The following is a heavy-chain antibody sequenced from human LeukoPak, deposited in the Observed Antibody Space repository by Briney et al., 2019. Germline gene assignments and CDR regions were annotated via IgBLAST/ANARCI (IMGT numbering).Heavy chain of an antibody. CDR2: VWGGNDGARST. J-gene: IGHJ6*03. CDR3: AKAMGRGHCYMDV. V-gene: IGHV3-23*01. Sequence: GGSLRLSSVPSGFTFSRYAMCWGCQAPGKGLGWVSVVWGGNDGARSTSYADYVKGRFTISRDNSKNTLYLQMNRLRAEDTAVYYCAKAMGRGHCYMDVWGNGATFAVSS. D-gene: IGHD2-15*01. CDR1: GFTFSRYA.